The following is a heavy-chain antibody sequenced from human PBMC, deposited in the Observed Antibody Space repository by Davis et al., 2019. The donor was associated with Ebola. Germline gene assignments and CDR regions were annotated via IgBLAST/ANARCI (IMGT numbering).Heavy chain of an antibody. CDR2: MNPNSGNT. V-gene: IGHV1-8*01. CDR1: GYTFNSYD. D-gene: IGHD3-3*01. Sequence: AASVKVSCKASGYTFNSYDINWVRQATGQGLEWMGWMNPNSGNTGYAQKFQGRVTMTRNTSISTAYMELSSLRSEDTAVYYCARVPVRRFLEWSLNRGWFDPWGQGTLVTVSS. CDR3: ARVPVRRFLEWSLNRGWFDP. J-gene: IGHJ5*02.